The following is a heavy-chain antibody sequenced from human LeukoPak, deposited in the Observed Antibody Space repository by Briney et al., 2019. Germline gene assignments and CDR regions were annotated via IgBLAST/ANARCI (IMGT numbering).Heavy chain of an antibody. J-gene: IGHJ4*02. CDR3: AKAIVGATISYFDY. D-gene: IGHD1-26*01. CDR2: ISGSGGST. CDR1: GFTFSSYA. V-gene: IGHV3-23*01. Sequence: GGSLRLSCAASGFTFSSYAMSWVRQAPGKGLEWASAISGSGGSTYYADSVKGRFTISRDNSKNTLYLQMNSLRAEDTAVYYCAKAIVGATISYFDYWGQGTLVTVSS.